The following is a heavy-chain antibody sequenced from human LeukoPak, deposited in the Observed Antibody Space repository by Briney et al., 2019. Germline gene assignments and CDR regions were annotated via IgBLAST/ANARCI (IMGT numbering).Heavy chain of an antibody. V-gene: IGHV4-34*01. Sequence: PSETLSLTCAVYGGSFSGYYWSWIRQPPGKGLEWIGEINHSGSTNYNPSLKSRVTISVDTSKNQFSLKLSSVTAADTAVYYCARRGVGPTPFDYWGQGTLVTVSS. J-gene: IGHJ4*02. CDR3: ARRGVGPTPFDY. CDR1: GGSFSGYY. CDR2: INHSGST. D-gene: IGHD3-10*01.